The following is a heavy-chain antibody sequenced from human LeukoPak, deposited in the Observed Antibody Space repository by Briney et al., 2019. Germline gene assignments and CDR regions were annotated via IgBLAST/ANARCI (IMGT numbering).Heavy chain of an antibody. D-gene: IGHD2-21*02. Sequence: QPGGSLRLSCATSGFIFSNYDMHWVRQVPGKGLVWVSRINSGGSSVTYADSVKGRFTISRDNAKNSLYLQMNSLRAEDTAVYYCARGVVVVTFDAFDLWGRGTLVTVSS. CDR1: GFIFSNYD. J-gene: IGHJ2*01. CDR2: INSGGSSV. V-gene: IGHV3-74*03. CDR3: ARGVVVVTFDAFDL.